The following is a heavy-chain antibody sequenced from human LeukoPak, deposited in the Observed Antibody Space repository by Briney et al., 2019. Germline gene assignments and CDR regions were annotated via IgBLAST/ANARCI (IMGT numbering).Heavy chain of an antibody. V-gene: IGHV3-21*01. J-gene: IGHJ4*02. CDR2: ISSSSSYI. D-gene: IGHD1-26*01. CDR1: GFTFSNYA. CDR3: ARLEWELPDY. Sequence: PGGSLRLSCAASGFTFSNYAMSWVRQAPGKGLEWVSSISSSSSYIYYADSVKGRFTISRDNAKNSLYLQMNSLRAEDTAVYYCARLEWELPDYWGQGTLVTVSS.